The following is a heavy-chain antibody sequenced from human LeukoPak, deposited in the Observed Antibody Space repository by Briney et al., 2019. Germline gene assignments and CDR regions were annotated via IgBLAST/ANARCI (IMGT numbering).Heavy chain of an antibody. CDR2: FDPEDGES. J-gene: IGHJ4*02. V-gene: IGHV1-24*01. D-gene: IGHD1-26*01. CDR1: GASLSETS. CDR3: ASGELPTPYYFDY. Sequence: ASVKVSCKVSGASLSETSIHWVRQAPGQWLEWMGGFDPEDGESIFAQSFQGRFSMTEDTSTDTAYMELRSLRSDDTAVYYCASGELPTPYYFDYWGQGTLVTVSS.